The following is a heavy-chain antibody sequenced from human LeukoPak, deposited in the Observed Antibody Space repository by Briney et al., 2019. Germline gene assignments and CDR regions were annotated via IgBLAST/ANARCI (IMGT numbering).Heavy chain of an antibody. CDR3: EKNWGYCSGDSCYFDY. CDR2: ISGSGGRT. Sequence: PGGSLRLSCAASGFTFSNYVMSWVRQAPGKGLEWVSTISGSGGRTFYADAVKGRFTISRDNSKNTLYVQMNSLRAEDTAVYYCEKNWGYCSGDSCYFDYWGQGTLVTVSS. CDR1: GFTFSNYV. V-gene: IGHV3-23*01. J-gene: IGHJ4*02. D-gene: IGHD2-15*01.